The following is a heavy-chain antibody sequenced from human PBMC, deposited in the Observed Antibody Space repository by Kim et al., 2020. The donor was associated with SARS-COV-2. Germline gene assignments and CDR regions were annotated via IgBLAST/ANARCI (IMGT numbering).Heavy chain of an antibody. Sequence: SETLSLTCTVSGGSSSSYSWSWIRQPPGKGLEWIGYIYYSGSTNYNPSLKSRVTISVDTSKNQFSLKLSSVTAADTAVYYCARDGLGHCSGGSCEDAFD. D-gene: IGHD2-15*01. CDR1: GGSSSSYS. CDR2: IYYSGST. J-gene: IGHJ3*02. CDR3: ARDGLGHCSGGSCEDAFD. V-gene: IGHV4-59*01.